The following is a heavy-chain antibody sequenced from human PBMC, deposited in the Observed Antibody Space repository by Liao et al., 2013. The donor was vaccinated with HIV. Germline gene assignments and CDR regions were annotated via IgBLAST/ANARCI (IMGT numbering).Heavy chain of an antibody. CDR2: IYYSGST. J-gene: IGHJ4*02. CDR1: GGSISSSSYY. CDR3: AKLGGYNYYYFDS. V-gene: IGHV4-39*07. Sequence: QVQLQQWGAGLLKPSETLSLTCTVSGGSISSSSYYWGWIRQPPGKGLEWIGSIYYSGSTYYNPSLKSRVTISVDTSKNQFSLKLSSVTAADTAVYYCAKLGGYNYYYFDSWGQGTLVTVSS. D-gene: IGHD5-24*01.